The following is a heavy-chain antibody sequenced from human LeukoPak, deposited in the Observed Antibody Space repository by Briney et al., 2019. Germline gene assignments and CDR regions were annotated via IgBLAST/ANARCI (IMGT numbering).Heavy chain of an antibody. J-gene: IGHJ5*02. CDR3: ARENVLRFLEWLSYNWFDP. D-gene: IGHD3-3*01. CDR1: GYTFTSYA. V-gene: IGHV1-3*01. CDR2: INAGNGNT. Sequence: GASVKVSCKASGYTFTSYAMHWVRQAPGQRLEWMGWINAGNGNTKYSQKFQGRVTITRDTSASTAYMELSSLRSEDTAVYYCARENVLRFLEWLSYNWFDPWGQGTLVTVSS.